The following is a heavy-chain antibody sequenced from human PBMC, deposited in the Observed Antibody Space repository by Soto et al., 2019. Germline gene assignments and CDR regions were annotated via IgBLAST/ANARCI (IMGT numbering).Heavy chain of an antibody. V-gene: IGHV2-5*02. J-gene: IGHJ4*02. CDR3: AHRVPAARRLNLYFDY. CDR2: IYWDDDK. D-gene: IGHD6-6*01. Sequence: QITLKESGPTLVKPTQTLTLTCTFSGFSLSTSGVGVGWIRQPPGKALVWLALIYWDDDKRYSPSLKIRLTITQDTSKNQVVLTMTKMDPVDTATYYCAHRVPAARRLNLYFDYWGQGTLVTVSS. CDR1: GFSLSTSGVG.